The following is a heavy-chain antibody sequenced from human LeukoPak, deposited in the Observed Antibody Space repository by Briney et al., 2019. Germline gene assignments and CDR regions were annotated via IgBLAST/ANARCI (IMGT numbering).Heavy chain of an antibody. J-gene: IGHJ4*02. D-gene: IGHD6-13*01. Sequence: SETLSRTCTVSGDSFSYFYWSWIRQPPGKGLEWIGYIYNSGSTNYNPSLKSRVTISLDTSKNQFSLKLSSVTAADTAVYYCARGVVAAAGRTFDFWGQGALVTVSS. CDR2: IYNSGST. V-gene: IGHV4-59*01. CDR3: ARGVVAAAGRTFDF. CDR1: GDSFSYFY.